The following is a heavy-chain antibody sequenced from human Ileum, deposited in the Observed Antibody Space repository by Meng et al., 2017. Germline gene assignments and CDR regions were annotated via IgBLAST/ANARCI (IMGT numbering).Heavy chain of an antibody. CDR3: ARFSSGYFFGY. D-gene: IGHD3-22*01. CDR2: IIPIFGTA. CDR1: GGTFSSYA. J-gene: IGHJ4*02. V-gene: IGHV1-69*05. Sequence: QVPLVESGAGGKKPGYSVKVSCKASGGTFSSYAISWVRQVPGQGLEWMGGIIPIFGTANYAQKFQGRVTITTDESTSTAYMELSSLRSEDTAVYYCARFSSGYFFGYWGQGTLVTVSS.